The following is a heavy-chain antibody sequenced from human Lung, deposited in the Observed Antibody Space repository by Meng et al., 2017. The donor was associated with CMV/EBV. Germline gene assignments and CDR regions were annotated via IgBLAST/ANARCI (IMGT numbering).Heavy chain of an antibody. V-gene: IGHV5-51*01. CDR2: IYPRDSDT. Sequence: GGSLRLSCKVSGNGFTTYWIGWVRRISGKGLEWMGIIYPRDSDTVYMMSFQGRVTISADKSINTVYLQWDSLRASDTAMYYCARRDYYDLGSGNWGQGTLVTVSS. D-gene: IGHD3-10*01. J-gene: IGHJ4*02. CDR3: ARRDYYDLGSGN. CDR1: GNGFTTYW.